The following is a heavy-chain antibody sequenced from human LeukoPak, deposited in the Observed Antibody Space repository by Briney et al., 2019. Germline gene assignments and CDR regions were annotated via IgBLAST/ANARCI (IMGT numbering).Heavy chain of an antibody. Sequence: GGSLRLSCAASGFTFSSYGMHWVRQAPGKGLEWVAVIWYDGSNKYYADSVKGRFTISRDNSKNTLYLQMNSLRAEDTAVYYCARAARGLWFGDFDYWGQGTLVTVSS. D-gene: IGHD3-10*01. CDR3: ARAARGLWFGDFDY. CDR1: GFTFSSYG. CDR2: IWYDGSNK. J-gene: IGHJ4*02. V-gene: IGHV3-33*01.